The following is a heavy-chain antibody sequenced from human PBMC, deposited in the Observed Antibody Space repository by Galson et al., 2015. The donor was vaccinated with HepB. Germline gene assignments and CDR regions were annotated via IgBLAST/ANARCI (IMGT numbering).Heavy chain of an antibody. D-gene: IGHD3-22*01. CDR3: AREEGVDFTMIHD. CDR1: GGSISSYY. Sequence: LSLTCTVSGGSISSYYWSWIRQPPGKGLEWIGYIYYSGSTNYNPSLKSRVTISVDTSKNQFSLKLSSVTAADTAVYYCAREEGVDFTMIHDWGQGTLVTVSS. V-gene: IGHV4-59*01. CDR2: IYYSGST. J-gene: IGHJ4*02.